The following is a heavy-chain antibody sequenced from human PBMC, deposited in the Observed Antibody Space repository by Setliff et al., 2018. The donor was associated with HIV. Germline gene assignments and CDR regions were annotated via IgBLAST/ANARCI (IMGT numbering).Heavy chain of an antibody. Sequence: ASVKVSCKASGYTFTSYAMNWVRQAPGQGLEWMGWINTNTGNPTYAQGFTGRFVFSLDTSVSTAYLQISSLEAEDTAVYYCARDPYPNYDFWSGSLIRGWFDPWGQGTLVTVSS. CDR1: GYTFTSYA. V-gene: IGHV7-4-1*02. J-gene: IGHJ5*02. CDR2: INTNTGNP. CDR3: ARDPYPNYDFWSGSLIRGWFDP. D-gene: IGHD3-3*01.